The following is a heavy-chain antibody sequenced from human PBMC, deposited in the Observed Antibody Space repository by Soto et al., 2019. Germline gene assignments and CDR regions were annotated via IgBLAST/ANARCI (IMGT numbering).Heavy chain of an antibody. CDR2: INPNSGGT. CDR3: ARGEDSSGYMGYYGMDV. V-gene: IGHV1-2*04. CDR1: GYTFTGYY. D-gene: IGHD3-22*01. Sequence: ASVKVSCKASGYTFTGYYMHWVRQAPGQGLEWMGWINPNSGGTNYAQKFQGWVTMTRDTSISTAYMELSRLRSDDTAVYYCARGEDSSGYMGYYGMDVWGQGTTVTVSS. J-gene: IGHJ6*02.